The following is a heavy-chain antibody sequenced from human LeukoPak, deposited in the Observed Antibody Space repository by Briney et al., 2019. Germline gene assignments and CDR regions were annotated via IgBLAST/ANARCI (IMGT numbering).Heavy chain of an antibody. Sequence: GRSLRLSCAASGFTFGSYGMHWVRQAPGKGLEWVAVISYDGSNQYYADSVKGRFTISGDTSKNTLYLQMNSLRAEDTAMYYCAKDRRQQVVSFFDYWGQGTLVTVSS. CDR1: GFTFGSYG. V-gene: IGHV3-30*18. D-gene: IGHD6-13*01. J-gene: IGHJ4*02. CDR2: ISYDGSNQ. CDR3: AKDRRQQVVSFFDY.